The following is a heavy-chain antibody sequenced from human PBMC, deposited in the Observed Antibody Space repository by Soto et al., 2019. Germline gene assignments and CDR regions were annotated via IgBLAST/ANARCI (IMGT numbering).Heavy chain of an antibody. D-gene: IGHD6-19*01. CDR2: ISYDGSNK. V-gene: IGHV3-30*18. Sequence: QVQLVESGGGVVQPGRSLRLSCAASGFTFSNYGMHWVRQAPGKGLEWVAVISYDGSNKYYADFVKGRFTISRDNSKNTLYLQMNNLRAEDTAVYYCAKDGNEYSSGWYAPSLDYWGQGTLVTVSS. CDR3: AKDGNEYSSGWYAPSLDY. J-gene: IGHJ4*02. CDR1: GFTFSNYG.